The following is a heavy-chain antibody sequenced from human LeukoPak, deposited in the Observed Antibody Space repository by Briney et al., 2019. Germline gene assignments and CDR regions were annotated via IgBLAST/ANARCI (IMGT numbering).Heavy chain of an antibody. D-gene: IGHD2-2*01. CDR3: ARQAAANSIDY. V-gene: IGHV4-59*08. J-gene: IGHJ4*02. CDR1: GGSISNYY. CDR2: INYSGST. Sequence: SETLSLTCTVSGGSISNYYWSWIRQPPGKGLEWIGYINYSGSTTYNPSLKSRVTISVDTSKDQFSLKLTSATAADTAVYYCARQAAANSIDYWGQGTVVTVSS.